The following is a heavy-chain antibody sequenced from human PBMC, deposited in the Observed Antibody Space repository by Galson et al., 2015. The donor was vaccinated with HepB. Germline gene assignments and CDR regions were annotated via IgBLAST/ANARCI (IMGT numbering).Heavy chain of an antibody. CDR1: GFALSSHG. Sequence: SLRLSCAVSGFALSSHGMHWVRQAQGKGLEWVAFIRYDGNNEHYVDSVKGRFTISRDTSKNTLYLQMNSLRPEDTAIYYCANTGYDYWGQGTLVTVSS. D-gene: IGHD2-15*01. CDR2: IRYDGNNE. J-gene: IGHJ4*02. CDR3: ANTGYDY. V-gene: IGHV3-30*02.